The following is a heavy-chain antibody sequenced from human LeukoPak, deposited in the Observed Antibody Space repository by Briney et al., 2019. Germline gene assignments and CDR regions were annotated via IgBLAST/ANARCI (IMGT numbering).Heavy chain of an antibody. V-gene: IGHV3-48*01. Sequence: GGSLRLSCAASGFTFSSYSMNWVRQAPGKGLEWVSYISSSSSTIYYADSVKGRFTISRDNAKNSLYLQMNSLRAEDTAVYYCARIDSTMVTTGFSDYWGQGTLVTVSS. CDR3: ARIDSTMVTTGFSDY. D-gene: IGHD4/OR15-4a*01. CDR2: ISSSSSTI. J-gene: IGHJ4*02. CDR1: GFTFSSYS.